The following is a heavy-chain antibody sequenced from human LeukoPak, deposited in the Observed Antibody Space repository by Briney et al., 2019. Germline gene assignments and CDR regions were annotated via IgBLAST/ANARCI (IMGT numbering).Heavy chain of an antibody. J-gene: IGHJ4*02. V-gene: IGHV3-30*02. D-gene: IGHD3-22*01. CDR3: AKGPYSSGYRHLDY. CDR2: IWYDGSNK. Sequence: FIWYDGSNKYYADSVKGRFTISRDNSKNTLYLQMNSLRAEDTAVYYCAKGPYSSGYRHLDYWGQGTLVTVSS.